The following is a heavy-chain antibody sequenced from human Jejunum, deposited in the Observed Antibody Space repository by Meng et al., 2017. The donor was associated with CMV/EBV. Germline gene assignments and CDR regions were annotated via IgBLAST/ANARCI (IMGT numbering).Heavy chain of an antibody. Sequence: CAASGFTFSDYYMSWIRQAPGKGLEWLSYISTSGSTKDYADSVRGRFTISRDNAKKSLYLQLNSLRAEDTAVYYCARYTIFGVLFDYWGQGTLVTVSS. CDR3: ARYTIFGVLFDY. CDR1: GFTFSDYY. J-gene: IGHJ4*02. V-gene: IGHV3-11*04. CDR2: ISTSGSTK. D-gene: IGHD3-3*01.